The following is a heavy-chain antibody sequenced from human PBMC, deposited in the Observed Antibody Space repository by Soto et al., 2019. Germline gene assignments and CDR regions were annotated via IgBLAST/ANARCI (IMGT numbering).Heavy chain of an antibody. CDR3: ARGTDYGGINFDY. J-gene: IGHJ4*02. D-gene: IGHD4-17*01. Sequence: SETLSPTCTVSGGSISSYYWSWIRQPPGKGLEWIGYIYYSGSTNYNPSLKSRVTISVDTSKNQFSLKLSSVTAADTAVYYCARGTDYGGINFDYWGQGTLVTVSS. V-gene: IGHV4-59*01. CDR2: IYYSGST. CDR1: GGSISSYY.